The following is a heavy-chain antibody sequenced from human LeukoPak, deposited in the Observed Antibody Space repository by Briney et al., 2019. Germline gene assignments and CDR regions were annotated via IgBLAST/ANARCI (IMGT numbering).Heavy chain of an antibody. CDR1: GYTFTSYG. Sequence: ASVKVSCKASGYTFTSYGISWVRQAPGQGLEWMGWISAYNGNTNYAQKLQGRVTMTTDTSTSTAYMELRSLRSDDTAVYYCARDRSAPHHCSSTSCYAGMGWLQSPWGQGTLVTVSS. CDR3: ARDRSAPHHCSSTSCYAGMGWLQSP. CDR2: ISAYNGNT. J-gene: IGHJ5*02. V-gene: IGHV1-18*01. D-gene: IGHD2-2*01.